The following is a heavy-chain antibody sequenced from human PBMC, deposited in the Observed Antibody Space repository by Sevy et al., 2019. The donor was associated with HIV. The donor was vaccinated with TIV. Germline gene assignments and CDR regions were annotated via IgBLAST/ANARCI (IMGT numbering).Heavy chain of an antibody. CDR2: IKQDGIEK. V-gene: IGHV3-7*01. Sequence: GGSLRLSCAASGFTFRTFWMTWVRQAPGKGLEWVANIKQDGIEKYYMDSVKGRFTISRDNAKSSLYLQMTSLRAEDTAVYYCARDASGSYRNWFDPWGQRTLVTVSS. CDR1: GFTFRTFW. D-gene: IGHD1-26*01. J-gene: IGHJ5*02. CDR3: ARDASGSYRNWFDP.